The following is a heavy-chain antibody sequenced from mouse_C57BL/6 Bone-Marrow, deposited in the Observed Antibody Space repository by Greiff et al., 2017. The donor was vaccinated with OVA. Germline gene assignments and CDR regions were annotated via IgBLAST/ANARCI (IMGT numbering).Heavy chain of an antibody. Sequence: EVKLVESGGGLVQPGGSMKLSCVASGFTFSNYWMNWVRQSPEKGLEWVAQIRLKSDNYATHYAESVKGRFTISRDDSKSIVYLQMNNLRAEDTVSYYYTGLLYDGYPYYFDYWGQGTTLTVSS. CDR1: GFTFSNYW. D-gene: IGHD2-3*01. CDR3: TGLLYDGYPYYFDY. CDR2: IRLKSDNYAT. V-gene: IGHV6-3*01. J-gene: IGHJ2*01.